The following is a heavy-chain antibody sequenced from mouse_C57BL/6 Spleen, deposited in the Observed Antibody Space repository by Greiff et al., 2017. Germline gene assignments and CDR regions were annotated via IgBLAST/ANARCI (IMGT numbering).Heavy chain of an antibody. V-gene: IGHV1-19*01. CDR1: GYTFTDYY. Sequence: EVKLVESGPVLVKPGASVKMSCKASGYTFTDYYMNWVKQSHGKSLEWIGVINPYNGGTSYNQKFKGKATLTVDKSSSTAYMELNSLTSEASAVYYCAREDYSNYEGAMDYWGQGTSVTVSS. D-gene: IGHD2-5*01. J-gene: IGHJ4*01. CDR3: AREDYSNYEGAMDY. CDR2: INPYNGGT.